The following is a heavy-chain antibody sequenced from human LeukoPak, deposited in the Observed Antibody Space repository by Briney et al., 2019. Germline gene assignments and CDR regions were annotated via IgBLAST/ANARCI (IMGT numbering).Heavy chain of an antibody. CDR1: GFTFDDYA. CDR2: ISGDGGST. D-gene: IGHD5-18*01. Sequence: GGSLRLSCAASGFTFDDYAMHWVREAPGKGLEWVSLISGDGGSTYYADSVNGRCTISRDNSKNSLYLQMNSLRTEDTALYYCAKDLGYSYGLNYFDYWGQGTLVTVSS. J-gene: IGHJ4*02. CDR3: AKDLGYSYGLNYFDY. V-gene: IGHV3-43*02.